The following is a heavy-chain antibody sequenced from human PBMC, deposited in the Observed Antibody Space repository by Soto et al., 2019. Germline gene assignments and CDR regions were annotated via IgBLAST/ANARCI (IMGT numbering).Heavy chain of an antibody. CDR1: GLTFSTYA. J-gene: IGHJ6*02. CDR3: AKSPGGLDGYKSDYYGMDV. Sequence: EVHLLESGGDLVQPGGSLRLSCTASGLTFSTYAMSWVRQAPGKGLEWGSAIGGSGTGGRTYYAASVKGRFTISRDNSKNTVYLKMNSVRADDTAVYYCAKSPGGLDGYKSDYYGMDVWGQGTTVTVSS. CDR2: IGGSGTGGRT. D-gene: IGHD5-12*01. V-gene: IGHV3-23*01.